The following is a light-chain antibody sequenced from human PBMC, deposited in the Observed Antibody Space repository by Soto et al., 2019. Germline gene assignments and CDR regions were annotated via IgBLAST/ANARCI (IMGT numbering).Light chain of an antibody. CDR1: QSVSSTF. CDR3: QQRSNWPRL. V-gene: IGKV3D-20*02. J-gene: IGKJ4*01. CDR2: SAS. Sequence: EIVLTQSPGTLSLSPGERATLFCRASQSVSSTFLAWYQQKPGQAPRLLIYSASTRASGIPDRFSGSGSETDFTLTISRLEPEDFAVYYCQQRSNWPRLFGGGTKVEIK.